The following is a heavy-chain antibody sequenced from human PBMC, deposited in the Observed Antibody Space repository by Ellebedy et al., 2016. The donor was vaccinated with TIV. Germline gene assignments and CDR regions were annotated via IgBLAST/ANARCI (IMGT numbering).Heavy chain of an antibody. Sequence: MPSETLSLTCSVSGGSVSSTRYYWVWIRQPSGKGLEYIGSVYYSGSPYYNPSFKSRVTLSADTSKNQFSLNLRTVTAADTAVYYCARTDPWQPIDDWGQGILVSVSS. V-gene: IGHV4-39*01. CDR1: GGSVSSTRYY. J-gene: IGHJ4*02. CDR2: VYYSGSP. CDR3: ARTDPWQPIDD. D-gene: IGHD2-21*02.